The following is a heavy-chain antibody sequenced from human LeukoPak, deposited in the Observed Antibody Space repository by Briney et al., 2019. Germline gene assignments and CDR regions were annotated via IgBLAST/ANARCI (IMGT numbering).Heavy chain of an antibody. CDR2: LYPSGIT. CDR3: ARQNYDSNAYYFGL. CDR1: GAYISDYP. J-gene: IGHJ4*02. V-gene: IGHV4-4*07. D-gene: IGHD3-22*01. Sequence: SETLSLTCSVSGAYISDYPWSWIRQPAGRRLEWIGLLYPSGITFYNPSLESRVTMSVDKSKNQFFLKLSSVTAADTAVYYCARQNYDSNAYYFGLWGQGSLVTVSS.